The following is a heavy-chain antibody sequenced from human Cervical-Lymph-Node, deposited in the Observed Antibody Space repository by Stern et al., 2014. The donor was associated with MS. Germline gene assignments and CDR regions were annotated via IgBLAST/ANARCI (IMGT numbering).Heavy chain of an antibody. D-gene: IGHD6-6*01. V-gene: IGHV4-4*02. CDR1: GGSISSSNW. J-gene: IGHJ3*02. CDR2: IYHRGGT. CDR3: AREGYSSSYDAFDI. Sequence: QLQLQESGPGLVKPSGTLSLTCAVSGGSISSSNWWSWVRQPPGKGLEWIGEIYHRGGTNYNPSLKSRVTISVNKSKNHFPLKLSSVTAADTAVYYCAREGYSSSYDAFDIWGQGTMVTVSS.